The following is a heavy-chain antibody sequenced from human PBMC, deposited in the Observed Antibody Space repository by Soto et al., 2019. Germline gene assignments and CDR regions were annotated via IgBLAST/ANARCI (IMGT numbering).Heavy chain of an antibody. CDR1: GDSISRSYW. V-gene: IGHV4-4*02. CDR3: ARLHGYCISSSCHGHYAMDV. Sequence: SETLSLTCAVSGDSISRSYWWSWVRQLPGKGLEWIGEIYHSGSTIYNPSLQSRVTLSVDKSKNQFSLKLTSVTAADTAVYYCARLHGYCISSSCHGHYAMDVWGQGTTVTVSS. J-gene: IGHJ6*02. CDR2: IYHSGST. D-gene: IGHD2-2*01.